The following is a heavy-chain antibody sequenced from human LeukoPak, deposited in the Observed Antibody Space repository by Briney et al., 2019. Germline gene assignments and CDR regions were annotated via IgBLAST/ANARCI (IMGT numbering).Heavy chain of an antibody. J-gene: IGHJ4*02. V-gene: IGHV3-73*01. CDR2: MRDRNKNYAT. Sequence: GGSLTLSCAASGIGFQGSAVHWVRQSSGRGLEWVGCMRDRNKNYATIYGASVRGRFTIPRDDSVNTATLRMNSLRSEDTAVYFCIRHVEYVTPDSWGQGTLVTVSS. D-gene: IGHD2-21*02. CDR3: IRHVEYVTPDS. CDR1: GIGFQGSA.